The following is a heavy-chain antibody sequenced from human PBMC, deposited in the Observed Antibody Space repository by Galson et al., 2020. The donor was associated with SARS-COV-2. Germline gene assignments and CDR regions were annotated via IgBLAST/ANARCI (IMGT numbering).Heavy chain of an antibody. CDR2: IYWNDVK. CDR3: AHTSSGHTYGSSFDY. J-gene: IGHJ4*02. D-gene: IGHD5-18*01. Sequence: SGPTLVKPTQTLTLTCIFSGFSLSTSGVGVGWIRQPPGKALEWPVLIYWNDVKRYSPSLKSRLAITKDTSKNQVVLTLTNMDPVDTATYFCAHTSSGHTYGSSFDYWGQGTLVTVSS. V-gene: IGHV2-5*01. CDR1: GFSLSTSGVG.